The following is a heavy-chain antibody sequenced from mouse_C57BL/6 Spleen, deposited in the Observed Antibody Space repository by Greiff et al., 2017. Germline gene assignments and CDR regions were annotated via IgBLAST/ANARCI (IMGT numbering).Heavy chain of an antibody. J-gene: IGHJ4*01. CDR2: INPNNGDT. V-gene: IGHV1-18*01. CDR1: GYTFTDYN. D-gene: IGHD2-5*01. CDR3: ARAKVTYYSNYGPYAMDY. Sequence: EVQLQQSGPELVKPGASVKIPCTASGYTFTDYNMDWVKQSHGKSLEWIGGINPNNGDTIYTQKFKGKATLTVDKSSSTAYMELRSLTSEDTAVYYCARAKVTYYSNYGPYAMDYWGQGTSGTVSS.